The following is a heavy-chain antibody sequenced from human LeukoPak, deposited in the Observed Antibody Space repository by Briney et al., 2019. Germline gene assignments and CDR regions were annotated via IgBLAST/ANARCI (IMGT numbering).Heavy chain of an antibody. J-gene: IGHJ4*02. CDR3: ARDLDNSGWYVFDY. CDR2: THYGGST. Sequence: PSGTLSLTCSVFGCSITRYYWSWVRQPPGKGLEWIGDTHYGGSTNYNPSLKSRVTISGDTSKNQLSLKLSSVTAADTAVYYCARDLDNSGWYVFDYWGQGNLVTASS. V-gene: IGHV4-59*01. CDR1: GCSITRYY. D-gene: IGHD6-19*01.